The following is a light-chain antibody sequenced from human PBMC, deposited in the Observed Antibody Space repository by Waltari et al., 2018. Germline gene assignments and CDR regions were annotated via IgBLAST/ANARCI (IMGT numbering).Light chain of an antibody. V-gene: IGLV2-14*03. J-gene: IGLJ1*01. CDR2: DVS. CDR1: SSDVGAYNY. Sequence: QSALTQPASVSGSPGQSITISCTGTSSDVGAYNYVSWYQQHPGKAPKLMIYDVSHRPSGVSNRFSGSKSGNTASLTISGLQAGDEADYYCSSYTTTNTLVFGTGTKVTVL. CDR3: SSYTTTNTLV.